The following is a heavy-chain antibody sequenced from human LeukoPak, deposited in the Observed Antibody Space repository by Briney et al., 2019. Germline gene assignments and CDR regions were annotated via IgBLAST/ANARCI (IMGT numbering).Heavy chain of an antibody. V-gene: IGHV3-23*01. CDR3: AKHGGSYRYYFDY. CDR1: GFTFSSYA. Sequence: PGGSLRLSRAASGFTFSSYAMSWVRQAPGKGLEWVSAISGSGGSTYYADSVKGRFTISRDNSKNTLYLQMNSLRAEDTAVYYCAKHGGSYRYYFDYWGQGTLVTVSS. D-gene: IGHD1-26*01. CDR2: ISGSGGST. J-gene: IGHJ4*02.